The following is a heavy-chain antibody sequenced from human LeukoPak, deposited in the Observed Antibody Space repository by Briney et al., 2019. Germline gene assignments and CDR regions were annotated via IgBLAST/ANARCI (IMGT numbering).Heavy chain of an antibody. D-gene: IGHD6-6*01. CDR1: GYTFTSYW. J-gene: IGHJ4*02. Sequence: GASVKISCKGSGYTFTSYWIGWVRQMPGKGLEWMGIIYPGDSDPRYTPSFAGPVTTSADKPISTPSPQWSTTQASGTALVYWWRPNRYSSSDLDYWGQGTLVTVSS. V-gene: IGHV5-51*04. CDR2: IYPGDSDP. CDR3: WRPNRYSSSDLDY.